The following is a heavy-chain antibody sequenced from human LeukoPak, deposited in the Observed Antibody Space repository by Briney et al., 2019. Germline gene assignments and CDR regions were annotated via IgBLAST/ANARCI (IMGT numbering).Heavy chain of an antibody. V-gene: IGHV3-66*02. CDR1: GFTVSSDY. CDR3: ARDPGLPNGMDV. CDR2: VYSGGNT. D-gene: IGHD3-10*01. Sequence: GGSLRLSCAASGFTVSSDYMTWVRQAPGKGLEWVAVVYSGGNTYYADSVKGRFPISRDNSKNTLYVQMDSLRPEDTAVYYCARDPGLPNGMDVWGQGTTVTVS. J-gene: IGHJ6*02.